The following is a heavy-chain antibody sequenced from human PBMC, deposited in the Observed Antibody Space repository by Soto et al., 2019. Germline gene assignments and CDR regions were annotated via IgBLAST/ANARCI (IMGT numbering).Heavy chain of an antibody. Sequence: PWWSLRLSCSASVFTFSRYSMNWFRQAPGKGLEWISYITSSSSTIYYADSVKGRFTISRDNAKNSLYLQMNSLRDEDTAMYYCARDNGMAGSFDPWGQGTLVTVSS. CDR3: ARDNGMAGSFDP. CDR1: VFTFSRYS. D-gene: IGHD2-8*01. J-gene: IGHJ5*02. V-gene: IGHV3-48*02. CDR2: ITSSSSTI.